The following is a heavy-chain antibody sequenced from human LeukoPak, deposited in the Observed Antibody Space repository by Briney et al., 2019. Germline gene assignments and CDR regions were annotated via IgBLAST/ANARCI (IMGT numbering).Heavy chain of an antibody. CDR1: GFRFTGYW. J-gene: IGHJ4*02. Sequence: GGSLRLSGAASGFRFTGYWMGWVRQAAGKGLQWVANIDPDGVEKYYGDSLKGRFTISRDNGKNSLYLQMNSLRAEDTAVYYCARPSSRIYFDYWGQGTLVTVSS. CDR3: ARPSSRIYFDY. CDR2: IDPDGVEK. D-gene: IGHD1-14*01. V-gene: IGHV3-7*05.